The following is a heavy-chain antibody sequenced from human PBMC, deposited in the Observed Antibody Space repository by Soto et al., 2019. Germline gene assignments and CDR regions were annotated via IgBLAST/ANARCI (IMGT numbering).Heavy chain of an antibody. CDR1: GFTFSSYA. CDR2: ISGSGGST. V-gene: IGHV3-23*01. D-gene: IGHD3-3*01. CDR3: ARAYYDFWSGYYKGVGYYGMDV. Sequence: EVQLLESGGGLVQPGGSLRLSCAASGFTFSSYAMSWVRQAPGKGLEWVSAISGSGGSTYYADSVKGRFTISRDNSKNTLYLQMNSLRAEDTAVYYCARAYYDFWSGYYKGVGYYGMDVWGQGTTVTVSS. J-gene: IGHJ6*02.